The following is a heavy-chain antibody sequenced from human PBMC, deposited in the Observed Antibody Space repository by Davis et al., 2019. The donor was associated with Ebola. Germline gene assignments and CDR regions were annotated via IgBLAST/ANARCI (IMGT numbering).Heavy chain of an antibody. D-gene: IGHD2-2*01. V-gene: IGHV3-48*01. J-gene: IGHJ4*02. CDR1: GFTFRSYG. CDR2: ITTNGWST. Sequence: SLMISCASSGFTFRSYGMHWVRQAPGKGLEWGSSITTNGWSTYYADSVKGRFIISRDNAKNSLFLQMHSLRGDDTAVYFCARETPISSRSDWWGQGTLVTVSS. CDR3: ARETPISSRSDW.